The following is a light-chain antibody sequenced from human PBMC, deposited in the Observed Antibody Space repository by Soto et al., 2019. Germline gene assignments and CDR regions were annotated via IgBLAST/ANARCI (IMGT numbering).Light chain of an antibody. Sequence: DIQLTQSLSALSASLLDRVTIXWRASQNISSWLAWYQQKPGKAPKSLIYDASSLESGVPSRLSGSGSGTEFTLTISNLQPDDSATYYCQHYKAFSPWTFGQGTKVDIK. V-gene: IGKV1-5*01. J-gene: IGKJ1*01. CDR1: QNISSW. CDR2: DAS. CDR3: QHYKAFSPWT.